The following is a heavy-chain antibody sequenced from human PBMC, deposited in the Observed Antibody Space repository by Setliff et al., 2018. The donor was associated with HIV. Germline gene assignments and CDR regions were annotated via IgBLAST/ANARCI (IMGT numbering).Heavy chain of an antibody. V-gene: IGHV4-34*01. CDR3: ASGSMIYYGSGTYYRHRWYFNY. D-gene: IGHD3-10*01. J-gene: IGHJ4*02. Sequence: SETLSLTCAVYGGSFSGYYWSWVRQPPEKGLEWIGEIDHSGSTIYNPSLKSRVTISIDTSKNQFSLNLTSVTAADTAVYFRASGSMIYYGSGTYYRHRWYFNYWGQGTRVTVSS. CDR2: IDHSGST. CDR1: GGSFSGYY.